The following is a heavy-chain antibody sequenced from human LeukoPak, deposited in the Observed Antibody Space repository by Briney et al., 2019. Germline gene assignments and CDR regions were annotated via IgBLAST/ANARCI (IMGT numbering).Heavy chain of an antibody. V-gene: IGHV1-69*13. Sequence: SVKVSCKASGGTFSSYAISWVRQAPGQGLEWMGGIIPIFGTANYAQKFQGRVTITADESTSTAYMELSSLRSEDTAVYYCARAIYDYVWGSYRYDFDYWGQGTLVTVSS. CDR1: GGTFSSYA. J-gene: IGHJ4*02. CDR2: IIPIFGTA. D-gene: IGHD3-16*02. CDR3: ARAIYDYVWGSYRYDFDY.